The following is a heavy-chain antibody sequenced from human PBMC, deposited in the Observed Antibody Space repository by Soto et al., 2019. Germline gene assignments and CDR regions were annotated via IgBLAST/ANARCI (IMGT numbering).Heavy chain of an antibody. CDR1: GYTFTSYG. CDR2: ISAYNGNT. V-gene: IGHV1-18*01. J-gene: IGHJ4*02. Sequence: WASVKVSCKASGYTFTSYGISWVRQAPGQGLEWMGWISAYNGNTNYAQKLQGRVTMTTDTSTSTAYMELRSLRSDDTAVYYCARVSHSSGWYFDSRDYWGQGTLVTVSS. CDR3: ARVSHSSGWYFDSRDY. D-gene: IGHD6-19*01.